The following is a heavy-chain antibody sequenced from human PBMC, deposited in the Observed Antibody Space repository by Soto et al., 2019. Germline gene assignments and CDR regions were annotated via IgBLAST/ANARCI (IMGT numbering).Heavy chain of an antibody. V-gene: IGHV4-59*01. Sequence: SETLSLTCTISGGSISFYYWSWIRQPPGQALEWIGYIYDSGSPYYNPPLRSRVIISADTSKNQISLKLTSATAADPAVYYCARGVGSSPPRYWGRGTLVTVS. CDR2: IYDSGSP. D-gene: IGHD1-26*01. CDR3: ARGVGSSPPRY. CDR1: GGSISFYY. J-gene: IGHJ4*02.